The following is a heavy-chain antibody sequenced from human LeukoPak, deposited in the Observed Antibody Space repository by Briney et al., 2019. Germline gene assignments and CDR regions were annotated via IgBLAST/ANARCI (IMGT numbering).Heavy chain of an antibody. CDR2: IYTSGST. Sequence: SETLSLTCTVSGGSISSGSYYWSWIRQPAGKGLEWIGRIYTSGSTNYNPSPKSRVTISVDTSKNQFSLKLSSVTAADTAVYYCARDAVITITYYYYYYMDVWGKGTTVTVSS. D-gene: IGHD3-3*01. CDR1: GGSISSGSYY. V-gene: IGHV4-61*02. J-gene: IGHJ6*03. CDR3: ARDAVITITYYYYYYMDV.